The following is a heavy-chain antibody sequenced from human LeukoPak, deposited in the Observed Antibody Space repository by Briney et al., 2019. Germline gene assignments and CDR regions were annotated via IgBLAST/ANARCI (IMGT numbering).Heavy chain of an antibody. J-gene: IGHJ3*02. CDR2: ISYDGSIK. V-gene: IGHV3-30-3*01. CDR1: GFTFSSYA. Sequence: GGSLRLSCAASGFTFSSYAMHWVRQAPGKGLEWVAVISYDGSIKYYADSVKGRFTTSRDNSKNTLYLQMNGLRAEDTAVYYCVTPHKHAFDIWGQGTMVTVSS. CDR3: VTPHKHAFDI.